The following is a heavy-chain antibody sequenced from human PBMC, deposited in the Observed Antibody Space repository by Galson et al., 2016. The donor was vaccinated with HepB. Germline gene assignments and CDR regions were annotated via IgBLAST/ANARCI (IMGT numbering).Heavy chain of an antibody. CDR3: ARIRAGGWNLYHFDC. V-gene: IGHV2-70*01. D-gene: IGHD1-7*01. CDR2: IDWDDDK. CDR1: GFSLSTRGMY. Sequence: PALVKPTQTLTLTCAFSGFSLSTRGMYVSWIRQPPGKALEWLALIDWDDDKYYSTSLKTRLTISKDTSKNQVVLRMTNMDPVDTATYYCARIRAGGWNLYHFDCWGQGTLVAVSP. J-gene: IGHJ4*02.